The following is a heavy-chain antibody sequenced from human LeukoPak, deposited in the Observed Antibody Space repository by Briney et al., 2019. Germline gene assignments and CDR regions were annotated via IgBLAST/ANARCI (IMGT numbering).Heavy chain of an antibody. D-gene: IGHD1-26*01. V-gene: IGHV1-18*01. CDR1: GYTFTTYG. Sequence: ASVTVSCKTSGYTFTTYGLVWVRQAPGQGLEWMGWINPVSGNTKYARKLQGRVTMTTATSTNTAYMELRSLTSDDTAVYYCARDSPPVGTASNYFDSWGPGTVVIVSS. CDR3: ARDSPPVGTASNYFDS. CDR2: INPVSGNT. J-gene: IGHJ4*02.